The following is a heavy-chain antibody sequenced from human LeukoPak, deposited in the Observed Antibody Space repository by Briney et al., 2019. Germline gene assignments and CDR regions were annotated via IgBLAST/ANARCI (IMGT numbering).Heavy chain of an antibody. CDR2: ISYDGSNK. J-gene: IGHJ6*03. V-gene: IGHV3-30*01. Sequence: GGSLRLSCAASGFTFGSYAMHWVRQAPGKGLEWVAVISYDGSNKYYADSVKGRFTISRDNSKNTLYLQMNSLRAEDTAVYYCARVGYDFLGYYHYYYMDVWGKGTTVTVSS. CDR3: ARVGYDFLGYYHYYYMDV. CDR1: GFTFGSYA. D-gene: IGHD3-3*01.